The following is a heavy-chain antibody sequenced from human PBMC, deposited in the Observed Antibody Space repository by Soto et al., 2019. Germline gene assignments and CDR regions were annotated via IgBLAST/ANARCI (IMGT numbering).Heavy chain of an antibody. Sequence: ASVKVSCKASGYTFTSYGISWVRQAPGQGLEWMGWISAYNGNTNYAQKLQGRVTMTTDTSTSTAYMELRSLRSDDTAVYYCARDPYDYGLPKGPYFDYWGQGTLVTVSS. D-gene: IGHD4-17*01. CDR2: ISAYNGNT. CDR1: GYTFTSYG. J-gene: IGHJ4*02. V-gene: IGHV1-18*01. CDR3: ARDPYDYGLPKGPYFDY.